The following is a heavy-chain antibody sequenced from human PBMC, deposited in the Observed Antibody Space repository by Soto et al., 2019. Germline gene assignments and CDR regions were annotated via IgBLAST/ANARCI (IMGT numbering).Heavy chain of an antibody. CDR1: GGSLSGYY. CDR3: ARDRTASIRGYDYYYGMDV. Sequence: PSETLSLTCAVYGGSLSGYYWSWIRQPPGKGLEWIGEINHSGTTNYNPSLKSRVTMSSDTSNNQLSLKLSSVTAADTAVYYCARDRTASIRGYDYYYGMDVWGQGTTVTVSS. J-gene: IGHJ6*02. D-gene: IGHD2-2*02. V-gene: IGHV4-34*01. CDR2: INHSGTT.